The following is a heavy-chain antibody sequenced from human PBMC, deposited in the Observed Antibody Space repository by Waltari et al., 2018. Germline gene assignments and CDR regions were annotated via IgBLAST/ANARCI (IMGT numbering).Heavy chain of an antibody. Sequence: QVQLQESGPSLLKPSETLSLICTVSGGSISGLYWSWVRQPPGKGLDWIGYIYYTGSTHFNPSLKSRVTMSVDTSKNQFSLKLSSVTAADTAFYYCARGGGGYWEWFAPWGQGTLVTVSS. D-gene: IGHD2-21*02. J-gene: IGHJ5*02. CDR2: IYYTGST. V-gene: IGHV4-59*01. CDR3: ARGGGGYWEWFAP. CDR1: GGSISGLY.